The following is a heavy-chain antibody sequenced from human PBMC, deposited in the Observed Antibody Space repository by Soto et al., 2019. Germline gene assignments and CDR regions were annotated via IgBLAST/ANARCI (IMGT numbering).Heavy chain of an antibody. CDR2: INHSGST. J-gene: IGHJ4*02. D-gene: IGHD3-9*01. Sequence: SETLSLTCAVYGGSFSGYYWSWIRQPPGKGLEWIGEINHSGSTNYNPSLKSRVTISVDTSKNQFSLKLSSVTAADTAVYYCARVNGLYFDWLLYEGGPFDYWGQGTLVTVSS. CDR3: ARVNGLYFDWLLYEGGPFDY. V-gene: IGHV4-34*01. CDR1: GGSFSGYY.